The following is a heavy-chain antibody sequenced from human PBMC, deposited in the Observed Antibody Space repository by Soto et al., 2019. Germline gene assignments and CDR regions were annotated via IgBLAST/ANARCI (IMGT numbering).Heavy chain of an antibody. CDR2: IYYSGST. CDR3: ARLFGQWLPQGGCFDP. D-gene: IGHD6-19*01. V-gene: IGHV4-39*01. J-gene: IGHJ5*02. CDR1: GGSISSSSYY. Sequence: PSETLSLTCTVSGGSISSSSYYWGWIRQPPGKGLEWIGSIYYSGSTYYNPSLKSRVTISVDTSKNQFSLKLSSVTAADTAVYYCARLFGQWLPQGGCFDPWGQGTLVTVSS.